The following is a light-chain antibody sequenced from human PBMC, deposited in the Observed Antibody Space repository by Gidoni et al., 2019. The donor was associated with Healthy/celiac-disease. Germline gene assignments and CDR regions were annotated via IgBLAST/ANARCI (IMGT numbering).Light chain of an antibody. CDR2: GAS. V-gene: IGKV3-15*01. CDR3: QQYNNWPPLT. CDR1: QSVGSH. J-gene: IGKJ1*01. Sequence: EIVMTTSPATLSVSPGERATLSCRASQSVGSHLAWYQQKPGQAPRLLIYGASTRATGIPARFSGSGSGTDFTLTISSLQSEDFAVYYCQQYNNWPPLTFGQGTKVEIK.